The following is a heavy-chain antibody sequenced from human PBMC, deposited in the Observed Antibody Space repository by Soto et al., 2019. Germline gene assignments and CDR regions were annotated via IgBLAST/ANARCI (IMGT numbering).Heavy chain of an antibody. J-gene: IGHJ6*03. CDR2: ISYDGSNK. V-gene: IGHV3-30*18. CDR1: GFTFSSYG. Sequence: GGSLRLSCAASGFTFSSYGMHWVRQAPGKGLEWVAVISYDGSNKYYADSVKGRFTISRDNSKNTLYLQMNSLRAEDTAVYYCAKGGGYDFWSGYSGYYYYMDVWGKGTTVTVSS. D-gene: IGHD3-3*01. CDR3: AKGGGYDFWSGYSGYYYYMDV.